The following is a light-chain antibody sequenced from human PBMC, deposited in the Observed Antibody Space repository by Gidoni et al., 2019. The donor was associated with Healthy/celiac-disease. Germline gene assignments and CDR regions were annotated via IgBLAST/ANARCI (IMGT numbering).Light chain of an antibody. CDR3: MQGTHWPWT. CDR1: QSLVHSDGNTY. V-gene: IGKV2-30*02. J-gene: IGKJ1*01. Sequence: DVEMTQSPLSLRVTLGQPASISCRSSQSLVHSDGNTYLNWFQQRPGQSPRRLIYKVSNRDSGVPDRFSGSGSGTDFTLKISRVEAEDVGVYYCMQGTHWPWTFGQGTKVEIK. CDR2: KVS.